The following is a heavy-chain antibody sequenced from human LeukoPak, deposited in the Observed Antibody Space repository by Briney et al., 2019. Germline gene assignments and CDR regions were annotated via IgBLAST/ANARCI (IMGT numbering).Heavy chain of an antibody. Sequence: GGSLRLSCAASGFTFSNYRMNWVRQAPGKGLEWVANIKEDGSEKYYVDSVKGRFTITRDNAKNSLYLQMNSLRAEDTALYYCAKVSPVYGMDVWGQGTTVTVSS. V-gene: IGHV3-7*03. CDR3: AKVSPVYGMDV. CDR1: GFTFSNYR. CDR2: IKEDGSEK. J-gene: IGHJ6*02. D-gene: IGHD1-14*01.